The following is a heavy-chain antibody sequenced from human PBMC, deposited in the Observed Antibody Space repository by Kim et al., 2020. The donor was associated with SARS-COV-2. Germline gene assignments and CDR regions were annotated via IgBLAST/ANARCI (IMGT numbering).Heavy chain of an antibody. D-gene: IGHD3-22*01. V-gene: IGHV4-4*07. J-gene: IGHJ6*02. CDR3: AREGPRAYYYDSSGSPADGMDV. CDR1: GGSISSYY. Sequence: SETLSLTCTVSGGSISSYYWSWIRQPAGKGLEWIGRIYTSGSTNYNPSLKSRVTMSVDTSKNQFSLKLSSVTAADTAVYYCAREGPRAYYYDSSGSPADGMDVWGQGTTVTVSS. CDR2: IYTSGST.